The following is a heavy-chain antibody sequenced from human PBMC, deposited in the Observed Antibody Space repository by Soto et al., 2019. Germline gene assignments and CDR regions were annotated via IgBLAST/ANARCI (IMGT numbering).Heavy chain of an antibody. D-gene: IGHD3-3*01. CDR3: ARGRRFGAFDI. Sequence: SETLSLTCAVYGGSFSGYYWSWIRQPPGKGLEWIGEINHSGSTNYNPSLKSRVTISVDTSKNQFSLKLSSVTAADTAVYYCARGRRFGAFDIWGQGTMVTVSS. V-gene: IGHV4-34*01. J-gene: IGHJ3*02. CDR2: INHSGST. CDR1: GGSFSGYY.